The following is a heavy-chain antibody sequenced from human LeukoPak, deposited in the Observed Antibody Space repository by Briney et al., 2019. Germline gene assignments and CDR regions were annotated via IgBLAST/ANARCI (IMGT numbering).Heavy chain of an antibody. D-gene: IGHD2-2*01. CDR3: ARDAGYCSSTSCQGGWFDP. CDR2: INPNSGGT. J-gene: IGHJ5*02. Sequence: ASVKVSCKASGYTFTGYYMHWVRQALGQGLEWMGWINPNSGGTNYAQKFQGRVTMTRDTSISTAYMELSRLRSDDTAVYYCARDAGYCSSTSCQGGWFDPWGQGTLVTVSS. CDR1: GYTFTGYY. V-gene: IGHV1-2*02.